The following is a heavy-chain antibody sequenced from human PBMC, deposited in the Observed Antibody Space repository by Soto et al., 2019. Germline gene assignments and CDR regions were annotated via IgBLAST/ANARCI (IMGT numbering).Heavy chain of an antibody. CDR1: GGIFHGYG. CDR2: IRFDGSNE. V-gene: IGHV3-33*01. D-gene: IGHD1-7*01. CDR3: ARDGIGGTVFRGYLDY. Sequence: QEQLVESGGGVVQPGTSLRLSCAVPGGIFHGYGMHWVRQAPGKGLEWVAIIRFDGSNEEYADSVKGRFTISRDNSKNNLYLQMKTMGAEDTAVYYCARDGIGGTVFRGYLDYWGRGTVVTVSS. J-gene: IGHJ4*02.